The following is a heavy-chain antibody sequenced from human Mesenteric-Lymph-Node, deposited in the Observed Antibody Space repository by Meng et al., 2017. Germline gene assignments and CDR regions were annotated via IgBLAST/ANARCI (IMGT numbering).Heavy chain of an antibody. CDR2: MLYNGLS. CDR3: ARRGSWYAYFDD. J-gene: IGHJ4*02. CDR1: GGSVSSGDYV. Sequence: QVELHVSGQGLVRASEPLSRACSDSGGSVSSGDYVWNWLRQPPGKGLGWSGHMLYNGLSDHNPSLKRRVTISVDTSKNQFPLKLTSVTAADTAVYYCARRGSWYAYFDDWGQGTLVTVSS. D-gene: IGHD6-13*01. V-gene: IGHV4-61*08.